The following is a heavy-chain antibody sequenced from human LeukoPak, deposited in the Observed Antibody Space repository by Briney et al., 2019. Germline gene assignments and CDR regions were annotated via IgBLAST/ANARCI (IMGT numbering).Heavy chain of an antibody. J-gene: IGHJ3*02. CDR1: GFTFSDYY. V-gene: IGHV3-11*05. CDR3: ARVRKYSSGWYDAFDI. Sequence: GGSLRLSCAASGFTFSDYYMSWIRQAPGKGLEWVSYISSSSSYTNYADSVKGRFTISRDNAKNSLYLQMNSLRAEDTAVYYCARVRKYSSGWYDAFDIWGQGTMVTV. D-gene: IGHD6-19*01. CDR2: ISSSSSYT.